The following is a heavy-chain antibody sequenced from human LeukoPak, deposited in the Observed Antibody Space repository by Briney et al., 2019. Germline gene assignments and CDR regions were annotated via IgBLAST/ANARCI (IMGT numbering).Heavy chain of an antibody. D-gene: IGHD3-22*01. J-gene: IGHJ4*02. CDR1: GYTFTSYG. Sequence: EASVKVSCKASGYTFTSYGISWVRQAPGQGLEWMGWLSNYNGDTKYAQRFQGRLTLTTDTSSDTAYMESGSLRSDDTAVFYCAIHYSSGHFTYYLDFWGQGTLVTVSS. CDR2: LSNYNGDT. V-gene: IGHV1-18*01. CDR3: AIHYSSGHFTYYLDF.